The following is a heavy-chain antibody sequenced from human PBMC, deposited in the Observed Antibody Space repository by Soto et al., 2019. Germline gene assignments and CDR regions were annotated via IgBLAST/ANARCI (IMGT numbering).Heavy chain of an antibody. CDR3: ARVAYYSDSSGSACFDY. D-gene: IGHD3-22*01. J-gene: IGHJ4*02. Sequence: QVQLVQSGAEVKKPGASVKVSCKASDYTFITYGITWVRQAPGQGLEWMGWISAYNGNTNYAQKLQGRVTMTTDTSTSTAYMELRSLRSDDTAVYFCARVAYYSDSSGSACFDYWGQGTLVTVSS. CDR1: DYTFITYG. V-gene: IGHV1-18*01. CDR2: ISAYNGNT.